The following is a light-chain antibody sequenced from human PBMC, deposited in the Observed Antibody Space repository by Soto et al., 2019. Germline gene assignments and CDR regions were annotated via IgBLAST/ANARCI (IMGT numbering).Light chain of an antibody. CDR2: GNN. J-gene: IGLJ7*01. CDR3: QSYDDSLSGWV. CDR1: SSDIGAHYD. V-gene: IGLV1-40*01. Sequence: QAVVTQPPSVSGAPGQRVTISCTGSSSDIGAHYDVHWYQQLPGTAPKLLIYGNNNRPSGVPDRFSGSKSGTSASLAITGLQAEDEADYYCQSYDDSLSGWVFGGGTQLTVL.